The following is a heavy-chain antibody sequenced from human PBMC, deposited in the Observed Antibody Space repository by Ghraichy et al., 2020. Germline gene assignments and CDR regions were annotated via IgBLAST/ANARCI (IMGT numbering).Heavy chain of an antibody. CDR1: GGSINNFY. D-gene: IGHD3-10*01. CDR2: IYYSGST. V-gene: IGHV4-59*01. J-gene: IGHJ4*02. Sequence: SETLSLTCSVSGGSINNFYCNWIRQLQGAGLEWVGNIYYSGSTINNPSLKSRVTISLDTSTNQFSLKLTSVTAADTAVYYCARGLPTAYGLGTYYNPFDYWGQGTLVTVSS. CDR3: ARGLPTAYGLGTYYNPFDY.